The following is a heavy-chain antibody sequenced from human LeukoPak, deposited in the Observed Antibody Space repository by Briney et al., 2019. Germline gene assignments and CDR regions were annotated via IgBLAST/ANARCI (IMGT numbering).Heavy chain of an antibody. D-gene: IGHD5-18*01. CDR2: IIPIFGTA. CDR1: GGTFSSYA. J-gene: IGHJ4*02. V-gene: IGHV1-69*13. CDR3: ARGRDGTAMAMIFDY. Sequence: SVKVSCKASGGTFSSYAISWVRQAPGQGLEWMGGIIPIFGTANYAQKFQGRVTITADESTSTACMELSSLRSEDTAVYYCARGRDGTAMAMIFDYWGQGTLVTVSS.